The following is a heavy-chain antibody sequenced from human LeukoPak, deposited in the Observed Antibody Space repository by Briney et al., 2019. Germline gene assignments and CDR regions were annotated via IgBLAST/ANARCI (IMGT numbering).Heavy chain of an antibody. V-gene: IGHV4-34*01. Sequence: SETLSLTCAVYGGSFSGYYWSWIRQPPGKGLEWIGEIDHSGSTNYNPSLKSRVTISVDTSKNQFSLKLSSVTAADTAVYYCARLGLGLRYTKIHYYYYMDVWGKGTTVTISS. J-gene: IGHJ6*03. D-gene: IGHD3-9*01. CDR1: GGSFSGYY. CDR2: IDHSGST. CDR3: ARLGLGLRYTKIHYYYYMDV.